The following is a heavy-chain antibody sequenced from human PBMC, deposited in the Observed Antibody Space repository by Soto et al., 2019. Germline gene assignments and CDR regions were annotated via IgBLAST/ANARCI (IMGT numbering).Heavy chain of an antibody. CDR1: GGSISDHNW. V-gene: IGHV4-4*02. J-gene: IGHJ4*02. CDR2: IHHGGRT. D-gene: IGHD5-12*01. Sequence: QVQLQESGPGLEQPSGTLSLTCAVSGGSISDHNWWSWVRQPPGKGLEWIVEIHHGGRTNYKASLKSRLTMSIDKSQNHFSLRLTSVTAADTAVYFCARDGTDGYNLVFGGQGTLVTVSS. CDR3: ARDGTDGYNLVF.